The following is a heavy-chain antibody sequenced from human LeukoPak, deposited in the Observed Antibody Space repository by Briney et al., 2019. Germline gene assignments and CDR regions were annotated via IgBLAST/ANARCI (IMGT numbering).Heavy chain of an antibody. CDR2: INHSGST. CDR3: ASRIAAAGASYYYYGMDV. Sequence: SETLSLTCAVYGGSFSGYYWSWIRQPPGKGLEWIGEINHSGSTNYNPSLKSRVTISVDTSKNQFSLKLSSVTAADTAVYYCASRIAAAGASYYYYGMDVWGQGTTVTVSS. CDR1: GGSFSGYY. D-gene: IGHD6-13*01. V-gene: IGHV4-34*01. J-gene: IGHJ6*02.